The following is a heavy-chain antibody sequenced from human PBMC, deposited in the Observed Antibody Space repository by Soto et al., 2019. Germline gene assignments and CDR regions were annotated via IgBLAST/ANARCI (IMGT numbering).Heavy chain of an antibody. CDR1: GFTFSTYA. J-gene: IGHJ3*02. Sequence: EVQLLESGGGLVQPGGSLRLSCAASGFTFSTYAMSWVRQVPGKGLEWVSAVSDGGDRTYYADSVKGRFTISRDDSKNTLYLQMNSLRAEDTAVYYCAKGNDNWNYDSAFDICCQGTMVTVSS. CDR3: AKGNDNWNYDSAFDI. CDR2: VSDGGDRT. V-gene: IGHV3-23*01. D-gene: IGHD1-7*01.